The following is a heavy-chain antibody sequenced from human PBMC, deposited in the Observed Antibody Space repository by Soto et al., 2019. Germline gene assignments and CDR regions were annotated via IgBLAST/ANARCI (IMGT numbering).Heavy chain of an antibody. D-gene: IGHD6-19*01. CDR2: ISYDGDDQ. CDR3: AKDRGHIAVAAITGGGDFHI. CDR1: GFTLSSYG. J-gene: IGHJ3*02. Sequence: QLVESGGGVVQPGTSLRLSCVASGFTLSSYGMHWVRQAPGKGLEWVAAISYDGDDQYYGDSVRGRFTISRDNSERTVYLQMNSLRGDDTGVYYYAKDRGHIAVAAITGGGDFHIWGRGTMVAVSS. V-gene: IGHV3-30*18.